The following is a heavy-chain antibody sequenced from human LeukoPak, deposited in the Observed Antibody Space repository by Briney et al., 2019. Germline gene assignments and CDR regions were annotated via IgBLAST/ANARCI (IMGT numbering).Heavy chain of an antibody. J-gene: IGHJ4*02. CDR2: IRSKASGGTT. CDR3: TADSPPAAS. V-gene: IGHV3-49*04. D-gene: IGHD6-25*01. CDR1: GFTFGDYA. Sequence: GGSLRLSCITSGFTFGDYAVTWVRQAPGKGLEWVGFIRSKASGGTTEYAASVKGRFTISRDDSKSIAYLQMNSLKTEDTAVYYCTADSPPAASWGQGTLVIVSP.